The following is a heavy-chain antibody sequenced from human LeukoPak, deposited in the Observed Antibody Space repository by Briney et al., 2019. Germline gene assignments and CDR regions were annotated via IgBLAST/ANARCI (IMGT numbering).Heavy chain of an antibody. J-gene: IGHJ4*02. CDR2: IYTSGST. CDR1: GYSISSVYH. D-gene: IGHD1-26*01. CDR3: ARARSGKWGFDY. Sequence: PSETLSLTCTVSGYSISSVYHWGWTRQPPVEGLEWIGSIYTSGSTNYNPSLKSRVTMSVDTSKNQFPLKLSSVTATDTAVYYCARARSGKWGFDYWGQGTLVTVSS. V-gene: IGHV4-38-2*02.